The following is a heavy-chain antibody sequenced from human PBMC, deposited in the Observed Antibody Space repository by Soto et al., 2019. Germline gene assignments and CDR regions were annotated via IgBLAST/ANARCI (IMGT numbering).Heavy chain of an antibody. J-gene: IGHJ5*02. D-gene: IGHD6-13*01. CDR2: IYYSGST. CDR1: GGSISSCGYY. V-gene: IGHV4-39*01. CDR3: ARVAETRDSSSWYLRSDNWFDP. Sequence: SETLSLTCTVSGGSISSCGYYWSWIRHRPGKGLEWVGYIYYSGSTYYNPSLKSRVTISVDTSKNQFSLKLSSVTAADTAVYYCARVAETRDSSSWYLRSDNWFDPWGQATLVTVSS.